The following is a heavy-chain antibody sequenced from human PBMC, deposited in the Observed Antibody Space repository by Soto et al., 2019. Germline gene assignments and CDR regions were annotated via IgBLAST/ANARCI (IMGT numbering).Heavy chain of an antibody. CDR3: TTDPRNMGYCSGGSCYYDAFDS. J-gene: IGHJ3*02. CDR2: IKSKTDGGTT. CDR1: GFTFSNAW. V-gene: IGHV3-15*01. Sequence: GWSLRLSCAASGFTFSNAWMSWVRQAPGKGLEWVGRIKSKTDGGTTDYAAPVKGRFTISRDDSKNTLYLQMNSLKTEDTAVYYCTTDPRNMGYCSGGSCYYDAFDSWGQGTMVNGS. D-gene: IGHD2-15*01.